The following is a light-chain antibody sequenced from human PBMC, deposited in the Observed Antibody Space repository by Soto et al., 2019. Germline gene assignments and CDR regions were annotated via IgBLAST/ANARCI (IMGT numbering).Light chain of an antibody. CDR3: CSYAGSSTHYV. V-gene: IGLV2-23*02. CDR1: SSDVGSYNL. CDR2: EVS. Sequence: QSVLTQPASVSGSPGQSITISCTGPSSDVGSYNLVSWYQQHPGKAPKLMIYEVSKRPSGVSNRFSGSKSGNTASLTISGLQAEDEADYYCCSYAGSSTHYVFGTGTKVTVL. J-gene: IGLJ1*01.